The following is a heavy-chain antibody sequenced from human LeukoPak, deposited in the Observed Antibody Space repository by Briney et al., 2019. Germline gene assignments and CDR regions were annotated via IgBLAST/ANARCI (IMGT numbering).Heavy chain of an antibody. CDR3: ATPVARNYYFDY. V-gene: IGHV1-24*01. CDR2: FDPEDGET. D-gene: IGHD5-12*01. J-gene: IGHJ4*02. Sequence: GALVKVSCKVSGYTLTELSMHWVRQAPGKGLEWMGGFDPEDGETIYAQKFQGRVTMTEDTSTDTAYMELSSLRSEDTAVYYCATPVARNYYFDYWGQGTLVTVSS. CDR1: GYTLTELS.